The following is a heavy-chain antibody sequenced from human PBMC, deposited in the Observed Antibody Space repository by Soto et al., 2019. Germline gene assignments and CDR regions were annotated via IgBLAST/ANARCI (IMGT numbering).Heavy chain of an antibody. J-gene: IGHJ4*02. CDR3: ARSRRGTNFDY. CDR1: GGSISSYY. CDR2: ISYSGNT. V-gene: IGHV4-59*01. Sequence: SETLSLTCTVSGGSISSYYWSWIRQPPGKGLKWIGYISYSGNTNYNPSLKSRVTISVDTSKNQFSLKLSSVTAADTAMYYCARSRRGTNFDYWGQGALVTVSS. D-gene: IGHD2-2*01.